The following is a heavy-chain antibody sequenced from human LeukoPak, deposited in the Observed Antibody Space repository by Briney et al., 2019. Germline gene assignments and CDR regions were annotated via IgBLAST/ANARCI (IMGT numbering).Heavy chain of an antibody. Sequence: GASVKVSCKASGGTFSSYAISWVRQAPGQGLEWMGRIIPILGIANYAQKFQGRVTITADKSTSTDYMQLSSLRSEDTAVYYCARVERAKPYYYYYGMDVWGQGTTVTVSS. J-gene: IGHJ6*02. CDR3: ARVERAKPYYYYYGMDV. V-gene: IGHV1-69*04. CDR1: GGTFSSYA. CDR2: IIPILGIA.